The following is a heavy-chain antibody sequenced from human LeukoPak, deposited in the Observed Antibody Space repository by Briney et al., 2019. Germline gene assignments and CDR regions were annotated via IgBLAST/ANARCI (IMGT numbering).Heavy chain of an antibody. D-gene: IGHD1-26*01. CDR2: INSDGSTI. Sequence: GGSLRLSCAASGFSFSSNWMHWVRQAPGKGLVWVSRINSDGSTINYAASVKGRFTISRDNAKNTLFLQMNSLRVEDTAVYYCARALVGTNDYWGQGTVVTVSS. V-gene: IGHV3-74*01. CDR1: GFSFSSNW. CDR3: ARALVGTNDY. J-gene: IGHJ4*02.